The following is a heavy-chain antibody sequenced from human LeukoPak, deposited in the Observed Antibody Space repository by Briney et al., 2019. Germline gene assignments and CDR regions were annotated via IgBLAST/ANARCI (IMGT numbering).Heavy chain of an antibody. CDR2: ISSSSSYI. D-gene: IGHD3-10*01. CDR3: ARDFDYYGSGSYYDY. CDR1: RFTFSSYA. J-gene: IGHJ4*02. V-gene: IGHV3-21*01. Sequence: GGSLRLSCAASRFTFSSYAMSWVRQAPGKGLEWVSSISSSSSYIYYADSVKGRFTISRDNAKNSLYLQMNSLRAEDTAVYYCARDFDYYGSGSYYDYWGQGTLVTVSS.